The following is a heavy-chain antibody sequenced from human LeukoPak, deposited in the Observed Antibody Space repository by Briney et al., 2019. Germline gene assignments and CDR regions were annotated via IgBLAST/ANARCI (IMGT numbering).Heavy chain of an antibody. CDR2: IVGSSSYT. CDR1: GFNFRDYH. CDR3: ARSLRGELVAGYDY. V-gene: IGHV3-11*06. D-gene: IGHD5-12*01. Sequence: GGSLILSCAASGFNFRDYHMSWIRQAPGKGLEWVAYIVGSSSYTNYADSVKGRFTISRDNGENSLYLQMNSLRAEDTAVYYCARSLRGELVAGYDYWGQGTLVTVSS. J-gene: IGHJ4*02.